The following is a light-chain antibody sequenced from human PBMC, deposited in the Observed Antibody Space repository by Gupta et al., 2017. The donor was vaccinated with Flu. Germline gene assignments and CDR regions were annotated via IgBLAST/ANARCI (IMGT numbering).Light chain of an antibody. V-gene: IGKV3-15*01. Sequence: ETVMTQSPATLSVSPGESATLSCRASQSVSNKLAWYRQKPGQAPRLLIYDASLRATGVPARFSGSGSGTEFTLTISSLQAEDFAVYYCQQFSNWPFTFGQGTKVDIK. CDR3: QQFSNWPFT. J-gene: IGKJ1*01. CDR2: DAS. CDR1: QSVSNK.